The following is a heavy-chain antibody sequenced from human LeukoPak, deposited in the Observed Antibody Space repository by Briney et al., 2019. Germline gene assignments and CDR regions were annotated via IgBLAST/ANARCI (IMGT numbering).Heavy chain of an antibody. D-gene: IGHD6-19*01. V-gene: IGHV3-7*01. CDR2: IKQDGSEK. CDR3: ARDREYSSGWSNDY. J-gene: IGHJ4*02. Sequence: GGSLRLSCAASGFTFSSYWMSWVRQAPGKGLEWVANIKQDGSEKYYVDSVKGRFTISRDNAKNSLYLQMNSLRAEDTAVYYCARDREYSSGWSNDYWGQGTLVTVSS. CDR1: GFTFSSYW.